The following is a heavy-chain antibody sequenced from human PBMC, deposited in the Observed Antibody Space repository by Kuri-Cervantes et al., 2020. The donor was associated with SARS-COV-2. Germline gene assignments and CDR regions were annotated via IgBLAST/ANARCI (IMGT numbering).Heavy chain of an antibody. V-gene: IGHV3-69-1*02. CDR1: GFTFSDYY. J-gene: IGHJ4*02. CDR3: ARASLQEYSGSYFHYFDY. Sequence: GESLKISCAASGFTFSDYYMNWVRQAPGKGLEWVSSISSSSTIYYADSVKGRFTIPRDNAKNSLYLQMNSLRAEDTAVYYCARASLQEYSGSYFHYFDYWGQGTLVTVSS. CDR2: ISSSSTI. D-gene: IGHD1-26*01.